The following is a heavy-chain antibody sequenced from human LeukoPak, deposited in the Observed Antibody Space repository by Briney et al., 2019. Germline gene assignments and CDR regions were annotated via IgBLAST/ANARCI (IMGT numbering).Heavy chain of an antibody. Sequence: GGSLRLSCAPSGFTFSSYAMHWVRQAPGKGLEWVAVISYDGSNKYYADSVKGRFTISRDNSKNTLYLQMNSLRAEDTAVYYCARGSTDRYYYDSSGYYLVGNYWGQGTLVTVSS. V-gene: IGHV3-30-3*01. J-gene: IGHJ4*02. CDR3: ARGSTDRYYYDSSGYYLVGNY. D-gene: IGHD3-22*01. CDR2: ISYDGSNK. CDR1: GFTFSSYA.